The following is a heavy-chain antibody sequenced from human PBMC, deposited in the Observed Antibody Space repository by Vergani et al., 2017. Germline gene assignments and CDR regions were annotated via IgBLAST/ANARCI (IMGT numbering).Heavy chain of an antibody. J-gene: IGHJ4*02. V-gene: IGHV3-7*01. CDR2: IKQEGSEK. Sequence: EVQLVESGGGLVQPGGSLRLSCAASGFTFSSYWMSWVRQAPGKGLEWVANIKQEGSEKYYADSGKGRCTISRDNAKNSLYLQMNSLRAEDTAVYYCARTYYYDSSGYYLDYWGQGMLVTVSS. CDR3: ARTYYYDSSGYYLDY. CDR1: GFTFSSYW. D-gene: IGHD3-22*01.